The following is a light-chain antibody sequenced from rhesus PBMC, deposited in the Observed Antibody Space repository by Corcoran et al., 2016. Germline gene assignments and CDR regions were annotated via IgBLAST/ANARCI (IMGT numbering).Light chain of an antibody. V-gene: IGKV3-24*01. CDR3: QQDYSWPLT. CDR1: QSVSSS. Sequence: EIVMTQSPATLSLSPGERATLSCRASQSVSSSLAWYEQRPGQAPRLLIYGASSRATGIPDRFSGGGSGTVFTLTISSLEPEDFGVYYCQQDYSWPLTFGGGTKVKLK. CDR2: GAS. J-gene: IGKJ4*01.